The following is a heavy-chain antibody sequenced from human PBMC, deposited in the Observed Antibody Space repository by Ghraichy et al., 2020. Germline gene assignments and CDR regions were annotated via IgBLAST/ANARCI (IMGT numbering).Heavy chain of an antibody. J-gene: IGHJ6*02. CDR2: IKQDGSEK. CDR3: AREGSGPDYYDILTGYFSTYGMDV. D-gene: IGHD3-9*01. V-gene: IGHV3-7*01. Sequence: VANIKQDGSEKYYVDSVKGRFTISRDNAKNSLYLHMNSLRAEDTAVYYCAREGSGPDYYDILTGYFSTYGMDVWV.